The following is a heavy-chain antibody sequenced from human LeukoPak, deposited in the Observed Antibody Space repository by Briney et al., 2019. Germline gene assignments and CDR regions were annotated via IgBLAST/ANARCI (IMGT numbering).Heavy chain of an antibody. CDR1: GFTFSNYG. V-gene: IGHV3-30*02. D-gene: IGHD6-19*01. Sequence: GGSLRLSCAASGFTFSNYGMHWVRQAPGKGLEWVAFIRYDGSNKYYADSVKGRFTISRDNANNSLCLQMNSLRAEDTAVYYCARGDKSSGWYFFDYWGQGALVTVSS. CDR3: ARGDKSSGWYFFDY. CDR2: IRYDGSNK. J-gene: IGHJ4*02.